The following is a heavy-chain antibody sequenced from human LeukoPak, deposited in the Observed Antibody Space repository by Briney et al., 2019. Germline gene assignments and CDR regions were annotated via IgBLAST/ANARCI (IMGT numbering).Heavy chain of an antibody. CDR3: ARRSLYGKKVQFDY. Sequence: SETPSLTCAVYGGSFSGYYWSWIRQPPGKGLEWIGEINHSGSTNYNPSLKSRVTISVDTSKNQFSLKLSSVTAADTAVYYCARRSLYGKKVQFDYWGQGTLVTVSS. V-gene: IGHV4-34*01. J-gene: IGHJ4*02. D-gene: IGHD4-17*01. CDR1: GGSFSGYY. CDR2: INHSGST.